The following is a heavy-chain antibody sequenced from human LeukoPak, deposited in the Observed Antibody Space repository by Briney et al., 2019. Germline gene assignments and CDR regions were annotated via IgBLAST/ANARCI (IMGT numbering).Heavy chain of an antibody. Sequence: ASVKVSCKASGGTFSSYAMHWVRQAPGQRLEWMGWINAGNGNTKYSQKFQGRVTITRDTSASTAYMELSSLRSEDTAVYYCARRGSSGYYGDYWGQGTLVTVSS. CDR3: ARRGSSGYYGDY. D-gene: IGHD3-22*01. V-gene: IGHV1-3*01. CDR1: GGTFSSYA. J-gene: IGHJ4*02. CDR2: INAGNGNT.